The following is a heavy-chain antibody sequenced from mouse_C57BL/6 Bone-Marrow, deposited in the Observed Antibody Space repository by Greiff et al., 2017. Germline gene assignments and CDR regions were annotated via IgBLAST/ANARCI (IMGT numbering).Heavy chain of an antibody. D-gene: IGHD2-1*01. J-gene: IGHJ3*01. V-gene: IGHV1-19*01. CDR2: INPYNGGT. CDR3: SYGNYGPFAY. CDR1: GYTFTDYY. Sequence: EVQLQQSGPVLVKPGASVKMSCKASGYTFTDYYMNWVKQSHGKSLEWIGVINPYNGGTSYNQKFKGKATLTVDKSSSTAYMALNSLTSEDSAVYYCSYGNYGPFAYWGQGTLVTVSA.